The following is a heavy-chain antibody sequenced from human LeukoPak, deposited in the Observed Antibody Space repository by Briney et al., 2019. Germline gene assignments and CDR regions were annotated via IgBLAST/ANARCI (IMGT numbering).Heavy chain of an antibody. CDR3: ARGLTSTWTRYYYMDV. J-gene: IGHJ6*03. Sequence: TGGSLRLSCAASGFTFSSYSMNWVRQAPGKGLEWVSSISSSSSYIYYADSVKGRFTISRDNAKNSLYLQMNSLRAEDTAVYYCARGLTSTWTRYYYMDVWGKGTTVTVSS. CDR2: ISSSSSYI. D-gene: IGHD2-2*01. V-gene: IGHV3-21*01. CDR1: GFTFSSYS.